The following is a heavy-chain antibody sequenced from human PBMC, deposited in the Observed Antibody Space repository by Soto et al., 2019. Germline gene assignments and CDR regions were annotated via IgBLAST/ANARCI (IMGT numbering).Heavy chain of an antibody. CDR2: IYYSAST. CDR1: GGSFSSGDYY. D-gene: IGHD4-17*01. V-gene: IGHV4-30-4*01. J-gene: IGHJ4*02. Sequence: SETLSLTCTVSGGSFSSGDYYWSWIRQPPGKGLEWIGYIYYSASTHYNPSLRSRVTISLDTSKNQFSLKLSSVTAADTAVYYCVRDNYGDYDYWGQGTLVTVSS. CDR3: VRDNYGDYDY.